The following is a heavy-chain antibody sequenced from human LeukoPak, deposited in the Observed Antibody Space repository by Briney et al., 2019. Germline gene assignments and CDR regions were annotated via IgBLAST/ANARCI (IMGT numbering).Heavy chain of an antibody. V-gene: IGHV1-18*01. CDR3: ASYQSCLSLVGGEWYSPETDY. Sequence: ASVKVSCKASGYTFTSYGISWVRQAPGQGLEWMGWISAYNGNTNYAPKLQGRVTMTTDTSTSTAYMELRSLRSDDTAVYYCASYQSCLSLVGGEWYSPETDYWGQRTRVTVSS. CDR2: ISAYNGNT. CDR1: GYTFTSYG. J-gene: IGHJ4*02. D-gene: IGHD2-21*01.